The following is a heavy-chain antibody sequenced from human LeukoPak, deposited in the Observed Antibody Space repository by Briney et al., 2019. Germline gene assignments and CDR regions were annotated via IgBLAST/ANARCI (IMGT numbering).Heavy chain of an antibody. J-gene: IGHJ4*02. CDR3: VRVDWNDVCFDY. CDR1: GFTFSSYS. CDR2: ITRSSIYI. Sequence: GGSLRLSCAASGFTFSSYSMNWVRQAPGKGLEWVSSITRSSIYIYYADSLKGRFTISRDNAKNSLYLQMNSLRAEDTAVYYCVRVDWNDVCFDYWGQGTLVTVSS. D-gene: IGHD1-1*01. V-gene: IGHV3-21*01.